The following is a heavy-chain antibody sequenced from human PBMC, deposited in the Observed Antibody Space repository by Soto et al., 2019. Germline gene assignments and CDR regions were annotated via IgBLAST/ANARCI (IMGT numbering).Heavy chain of an antibody. CDR3: ARAKNVGAYSPFDY. J-gene: IGHJ4*02. Sequence: EVQLVESGGGLVKPGGSLRLSCAASGFTFSSYSFNWVRQAPGKGLEWISYISTRSNSIYYADSVKGRFTVSRDNAKNSLFLQMHSLRDEDTAVYFCARAKNVGAYSPFDYWGQGTLVTVSS. CDR1: GFTFSSYS. D-gene: IGHD2-15*01. V-gene: IGHV3-48*02. CDR2: ISTRSNSI.